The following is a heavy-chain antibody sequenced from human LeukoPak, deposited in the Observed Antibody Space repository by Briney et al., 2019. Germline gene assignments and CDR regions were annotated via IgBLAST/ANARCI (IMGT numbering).Heavy chain of an antibody. Sequence: PSETLSLTCSVSSGFISSYYWTWLRQSPGKGRAWIGYIYYTGSTSYNPSLQSRVTISVDTSKNQFSLRLNSVTAADTAVYYCARLHHDYGSGTYGGAYNYYMDVWGKGTTVTVSS. CDR3: ARLHHDYGSGTYGGAYNYYMDV. CDR2: IYYTGST. CDR1: SGFISSYY. V-gene: IGHV4-59*01. J-gene: IGHJ6*03. D-gene: IGHD3-10*01.